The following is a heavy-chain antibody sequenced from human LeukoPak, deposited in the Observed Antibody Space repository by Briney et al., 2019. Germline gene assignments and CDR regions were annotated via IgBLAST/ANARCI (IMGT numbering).Heavy chain of an antibody. CDR2: INHSGST. Sequence: SETLSLTCAVYGGSFSGYYWSWIRQPPGKGLEWIGEINHSGSTNYNPSLKSRVTISVGTSKNQFSLKLSSVTAADTAVYYCARVVVVPAAIPDRHDALDIWGQGTMVTVSS. CDR1: GGSFSGYY. J-gene: IGHJ3*02. D-gene: IGHD2-2*02. CDR3: ARVVVVPAAIPDRHDALDI. V-gene: IGHV4-34*01.